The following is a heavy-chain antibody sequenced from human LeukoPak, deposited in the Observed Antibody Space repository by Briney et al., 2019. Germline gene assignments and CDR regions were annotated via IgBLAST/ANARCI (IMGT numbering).Heavy chain of an antibody. CDR1: GFRFGDYA. D-gene: IGHD7-27*01. J-gene: IGHJ4*02. CDR2: IKSKTDGGTT. Sequence: GGSLRLSCITAGFRFGDYAMSWVRQAPGKGLEWVGRIKSKTDGGTTDYAAPVKGRFTISRDDSKHTLYLQVNSLKTEDTALYYCTTGNWGSFSYWGQGTLVTVSS. CDR3: TTGNWGSFSY. V-gene: IGHV3-15*01.